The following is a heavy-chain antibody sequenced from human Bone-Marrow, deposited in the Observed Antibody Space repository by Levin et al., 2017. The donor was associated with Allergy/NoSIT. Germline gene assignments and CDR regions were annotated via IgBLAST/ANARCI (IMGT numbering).Heavy chain of an antibody. J-gene: IGHJ3*02. D-gene: IGHD3-10*01. Sequence: ASVKVSCKASGYTFTGYYMHWVRQAPGQGLEWMGWINPNSGGTNYAQKFQGRVTMTRDTSISTAYMELSRLRSDDTAVYYCARDVVGAVDAFDIWGQGTMVTVSS. CDR1: GYTFTGYY. V-gene: IGHV1-2*02. CDR2: INPNSGGT. CDR3: ARDVVGAVDAFDI.